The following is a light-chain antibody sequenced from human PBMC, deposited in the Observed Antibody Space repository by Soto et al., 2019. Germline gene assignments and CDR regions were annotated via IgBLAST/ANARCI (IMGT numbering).Light chain of an antibody. CDR2: DAS. CDR3: HQRQSWPRT. V-gene: IGKV3-11*01. J-gene: IGKJ1*01. Sequence: EIVLTQSPGTLSLSPWERATLSCRASQSVSSYLAWYQQKPGQAPRLLIYDASNRATGIPARFSGSGSGTDFTLTISRLEPEDFAVYYCHQRQSWPRTFGQGTKVDIK. CDR1: QSVSSY.